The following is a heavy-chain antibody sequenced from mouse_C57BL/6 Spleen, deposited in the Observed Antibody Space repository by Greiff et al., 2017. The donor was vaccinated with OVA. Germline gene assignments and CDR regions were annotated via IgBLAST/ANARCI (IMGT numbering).Heavy chain of an antibody. Sequence: EVQLQQSGTVLARPGASVKMSCKTSGYTFTSYWMHWVKQRPGQGLEWIGAIYPGNSDTSYNQKFKGKAKLTAVTSASTAYMELSSLTNEDSAVYYCTREGIYDGYSAWFAYWGQGTLVTVSA. D-gene: IGHD2-3*01. CDR2: IYPGNSDT. V-gene: IGHV1-5*01. CDR3: TREGIYDGYSAWFAY. CDR1: GYTFTSYW. J-gene: IGHJ3*01.